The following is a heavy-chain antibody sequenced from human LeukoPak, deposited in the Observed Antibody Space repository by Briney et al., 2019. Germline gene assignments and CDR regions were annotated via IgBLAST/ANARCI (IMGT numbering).Heavy chain of an antibody. D-gene: IGHD2-15*01. CDR3: ARESKLGAAPTGGYYYYGMDV. CDR2: IRNKANSYTT. V-gene: IGHV3-72*01. CDR1: GFTFSDYY. J-gene: IGHJ6*02. Sequence: GGSLRLSCAASGFTFSDYYMDWVRQAPGMGLEWVGRIRNKANSYTTEYAASVSGRFTISRDDSKDSLCLQMNSLKTEDTAVHYCARESKLGAAPTGGYYYYGMDVWGQGTTVTVSS.